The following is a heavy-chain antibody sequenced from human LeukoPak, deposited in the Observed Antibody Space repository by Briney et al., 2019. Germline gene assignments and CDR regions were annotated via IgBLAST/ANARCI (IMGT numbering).Heavy chain of an antibody. V-gene: IGHV4-38-2*02. CDR3: ARGNYGVYFDY. J-gene: IGHJ4*02. D-gene: IGHD1-7*01. CDR2: IYHSGST. Sequence: PSETLSLTCTVSGYSISSVYYWGWIRQPPGKGLEWIGSIYHSGSTYYNPSLKSRVTISVDTSKNQFSLTLSSVTAADTAVYYCARGNYGVYFDYWGQGTLVTVSS. CDR1: GYSISSVYY.